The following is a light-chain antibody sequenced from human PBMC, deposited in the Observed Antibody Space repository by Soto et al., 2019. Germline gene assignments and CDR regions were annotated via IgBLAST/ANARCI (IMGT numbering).Light chain of an antibody. CDR2: GNS. V-gene: IGLV1-40*01. CDR3: QSYDSSLSGSDV. CDR1: SSNIGAGYD. Sequence: QPELTHPPSVSGAPGQRGTISCTRSSSNIGAGYDVHWYQQLPGTAPKLLIYGNSNRPSGVPDRFSGSKSGTSASLAITGLQAEDEADYYCQSYDSSLSGSDVFGTGTKVTVL. J-gene: IGLJ1*01.